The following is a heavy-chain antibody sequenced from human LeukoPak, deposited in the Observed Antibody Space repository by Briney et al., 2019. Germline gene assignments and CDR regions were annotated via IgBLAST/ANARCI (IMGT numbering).Heavy chain of an antibody. CDR2: ISYSGAST. J-gene: IGHJ4*02. D-gene: IGHD2-15*01. CDR1: GFTFTSHG. CDR3: AKGYCNGGSCSYVFDY. Sequence: PGGSLRLSCAASGFTFTSHGMTWVRQAPGKGLEWVSTISYSGASTNYADSVKGRFTNSRDNSENTLYLQLSSLRAEDTAVYYCAKGYCNGGSCSYVFDYWGQGTLVTVSS. V-gene: IGHV3-23*01.